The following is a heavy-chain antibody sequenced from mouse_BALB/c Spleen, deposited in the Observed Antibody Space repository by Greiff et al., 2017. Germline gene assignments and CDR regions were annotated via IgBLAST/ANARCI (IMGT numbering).Heavy chain of an antibody. Sequence: EVHLVESGGGLVQPGGSLRLSCATSGFTFSDYYMSWVRQPPGKALEWLGFIRNKANGYTTEYSASVQGRFTISRDSSQSILYLQMNTLRVEDSATYYCARDSRMITTPLNVMDYWGQGTSVTVSS. CDR3: ARDSRMITTPLNVMDY. CDR2: IRNKANGYTT. CDR1: GFTFSDYY. D-gene: IGHD2-4*01. J-gene: IGHJ4*01. V-gene: IGHV7-3*02.